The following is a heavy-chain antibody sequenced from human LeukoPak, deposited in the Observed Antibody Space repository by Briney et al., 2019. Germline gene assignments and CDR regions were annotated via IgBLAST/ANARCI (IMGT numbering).Heavy chain of an antibody. D-gene: IGHD3-16*01. CDR2: VYTSGST. V-gene: IGHV4-61*02. CDR3: ASEVYDYVWGSYLDYFDY. J-gene: IGHJ4*02. Sequence: PSETLSLTCTVSGGSISSGSYYWSWIRQPPGQGLEWLGRVYTSGSTNYNPSLKSRVTISVDTSKNQLSLKLSSVTAADTAVYYCASEVYDYVWGSYLDYFDYWGQGTLVTVSS. CDR1: GGSISSGSYY.